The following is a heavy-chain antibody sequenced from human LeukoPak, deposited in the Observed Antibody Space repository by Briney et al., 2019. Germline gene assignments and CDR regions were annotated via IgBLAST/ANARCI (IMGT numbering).Heavy chain of an antibody. CDR2: IWYDGSNK. D-gene: IGHD2-2*02. J-gene: IGHJ5*02. Sequence: GRSLRLSCAASGFTFSSYGMHWVRQAPGKGLEWVAVIWYDGSNKYYADSVKGRFTISRDNSKNTLYLQMNSLRAEDTAVYYCAKPLYTRIDCSSTSCYTSWLDPWGQGTLVTVSS. CDR3: AKPLYTRIDCSSTSCYTSWLDP. V-gene: IGHV3-33*06. CDR1: GFTFSSYG.